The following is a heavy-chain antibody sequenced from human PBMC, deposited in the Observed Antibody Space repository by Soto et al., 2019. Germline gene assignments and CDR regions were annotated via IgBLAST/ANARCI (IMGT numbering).Heavy chain of an antibody. CDR1: GGSISSGGYS. D-gene: IGHD3-10*01. V-gene: IGHV4-61*08. Sequence: PSETLSLTCAVSGGSISSGGYSWSWIRQPPGKGLEWIGYIYYSGSTNYNPSLKSRVTISVDTSKNQFSLKLSSVTAADTAVYYCARASELLWFGELFGNWFDPWGQGTLVTVSS. CDR3: ARASELLWFGELFGNWFDP. J-gene: IGHJ5*02. CDR2: IYYSGST.